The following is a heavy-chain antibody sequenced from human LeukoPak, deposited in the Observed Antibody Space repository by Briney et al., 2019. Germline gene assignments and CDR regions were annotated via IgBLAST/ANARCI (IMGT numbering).Heavy chain of an antibody. CDR2: INHSGST. D-gene: IGHD6-25*01. CDR1: GGSFSGYY. V-gene: IGHV4-34*01. J-gene: IGHJ4*02. CDR3: ARARGAEAIDY. Sequence: SETLSLTCAVYGGSFSGYYWSWIRQPPGKGLEWIGEINHSGSTNYNPSLKSRVTISVDTSKNQFSLKLRSLTAADTAVYYCARARGAEAIDYWGQGTLVTVSS.